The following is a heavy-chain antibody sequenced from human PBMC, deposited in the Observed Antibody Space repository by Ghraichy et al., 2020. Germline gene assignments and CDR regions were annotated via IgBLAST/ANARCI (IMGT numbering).Heavy chain of an antibody. Sequence: ASVKVSCKASGYTFTGYYMHWVRQAPGQGLEWMGWINPNSGGTNYAQKFQGRVTMTRDTSISTAYMDLSRLRSDDTAVYYCARDTGVTPYYYHVMDVWGQGTKVTVSS. CDR1: GYTFTGYY. J-gene: IGHJ6*02. CDR2: INPNSGGT. V-gene: IGHV1-2*02. CDR3: ARDTGVTPYYYHVMDV. D-gene: IGHD4-23*01.